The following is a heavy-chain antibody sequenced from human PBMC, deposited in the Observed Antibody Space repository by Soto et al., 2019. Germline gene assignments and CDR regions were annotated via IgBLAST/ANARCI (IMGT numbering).Heavy chain of an antibody. V-gene: IGHV3-30*18. D-gene: IGHD2-2*01. CDR1: GFTFRSYG. CDR2: ISYDGGNK. CDR3: AKDLSSLLVGVMDF. Sequence: PGGSLRLSCAASGFTFRSYGMHWVRQAPGKGLEWVAVISYDGGNKYYADSVKGRFTISRNNSKNTLYLKMNSLRAEDTVVFYCAKDLSSLLVGVMDFWGQGTTVTVSS. J-gene: IGHJ6*02.